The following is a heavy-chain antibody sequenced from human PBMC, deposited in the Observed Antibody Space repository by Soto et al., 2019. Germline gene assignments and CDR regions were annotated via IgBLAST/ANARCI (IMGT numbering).Heavy chain of an antibody. D-gene: IGHD6-13*01. CDR3: AKRLLYTTSWYYFDF. CDR2: ISSSSDTT. Sequence: GGSLRLSCAAYGFTFCTYAMNSVGQDPGKGLEWVSAISSSSDTTYYADSVKGRFTISRDNSRSTLYLQLNSLRAEDTAIYYCAKRLLYTTSWYYFDFWGQGTLVTVSS. CDR1: GFTFCTYA. J-gene: IGHJ4*02. V-gene: IGHV3-23*01.